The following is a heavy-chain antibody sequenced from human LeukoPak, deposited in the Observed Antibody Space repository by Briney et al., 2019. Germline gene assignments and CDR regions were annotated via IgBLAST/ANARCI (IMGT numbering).Heavy chain of an antibody. Sequence: ASVKVSCKASGYTFTMYYIHWVRQAPGQGLEWMGGIIPIFGTANYAQKFQGRVTITTDESTSTAYMELSSLRSEDTAVYYCARGGGGSSSANYYYYYMDVWGKGTTVTVSS. J-gene: IGHJ6*03. V-gene: IGHV1-69*05. CDR1: GYTFTMYY. D-gene: IGHD6-6*01. CDR3: ARGGGGSSSANYYYYYMDV. CDR2: IIPIFGTA.